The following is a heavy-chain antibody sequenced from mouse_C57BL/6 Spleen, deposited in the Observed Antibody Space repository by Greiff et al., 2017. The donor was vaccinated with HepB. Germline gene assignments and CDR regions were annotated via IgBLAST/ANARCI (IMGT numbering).Heavy chain of an antibody. J-gene: IGHJ3*01. CDR3: ARSPY. V-gene: IGHV1-81*01. Sequence: VLLQQSGAELARPGASVKLSCKASGYTFTSYGISWVKQRTGQGLEWIGEIYPRSGNTYYNEKFKGKATLTADKSSSTAYMELRSLTSEDSAVSFCARSPYWGQGTLVTVSA. CDR1: GYTFTSYG. CDR2: IYPRSGNT.